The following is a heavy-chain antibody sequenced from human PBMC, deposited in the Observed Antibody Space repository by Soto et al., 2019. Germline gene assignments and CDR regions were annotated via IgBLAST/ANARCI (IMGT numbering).Heavy chain of an antibody. CDR3: ARDTFRGDYVLLTHAFDI. CDR1: GFTFSSYW. D-gene: IGHD4-17*01. Sequence: GGSLRLSCAASGFTFSSYWMSWVRQAPGKGLEWVANIKQDGSEKYYVDSVKGRFTISRDNAKNSLYLQMNSLRAEDTAVYYCARDTFRGDYVLLTHAFDIWGQGTMVTVSS. CDR2: IKQDGSEK. J-gene: IGHJ3*02. V-gene: IGHV3-7*01.